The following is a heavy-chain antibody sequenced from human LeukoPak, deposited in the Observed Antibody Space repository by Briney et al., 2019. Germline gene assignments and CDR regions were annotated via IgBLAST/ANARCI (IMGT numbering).Heavy chain of an antibody. CDR1: GFTFSRYW. CDR3: ARDKVVGPTKFDS. J-gene: IGHJ5*01. CDR2: IKQDGGEI. D-gene: IGHD1-26*01. Sequence: SGGSLRLSCAASGFTFSRYWMSWVRQAPGKGLEWVANIKQDGGEIYYVDSVKGRFTISRDNAKNSVYLHMNSLRAEDTAAYYCARDKVVGPTKFDSWGQGTLVTVSS. V-gene: IGHV3-7*01.